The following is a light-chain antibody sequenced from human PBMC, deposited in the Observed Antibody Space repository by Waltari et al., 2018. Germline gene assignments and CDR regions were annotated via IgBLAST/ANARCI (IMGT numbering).Light chain of an antibody. CDR2: QDS. Sequence: SYELTHPPSVSFFPDQKASITRPVATLGDKYACWYQQKPGQSPVLVIYQDSKRPSGIPERFSGSNSGNTATLTISGTQAMDEADYYCQAWDSSTVVFGGGTKLTVL. J-gene: IGLJ2*01. V-gene: IGLV3-1*01. CDR1: TLGDKY. CDR3: QAWDSSTVV.